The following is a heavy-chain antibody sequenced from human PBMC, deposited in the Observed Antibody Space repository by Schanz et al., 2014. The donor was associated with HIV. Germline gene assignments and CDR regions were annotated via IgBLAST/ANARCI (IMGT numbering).Heavy chain of an antibody. J-gene: IGHJ4*02. Sequence: QVQLVESGGGVVQPGRSLRLSCAASGFTFSSYGMHWVRQAPGKGLEWVAVISYDGSNKYYADSVKGRFTISRDISKNTLYLQMNSLRAEDTAVYSGAKEEQQLGGVGGYHFDYWGQGTLVTVSS. CDR2: ISYDGSNK. D-gene: IGHD6-13*01. CDR3: AKEEQQLGGVGGYHFDY. V-gene: IGHV3-30*18. CDR1: GFTFSSYG.